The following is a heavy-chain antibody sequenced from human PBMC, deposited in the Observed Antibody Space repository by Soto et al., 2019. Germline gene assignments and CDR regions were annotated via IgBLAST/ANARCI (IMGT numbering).Heavy chain of an antibody. CDR1: GFTFSDYY. D-gene: IGHD2-2*01. CDR2: ISSSGSTI. J-gene: IGHJ6*02. V-gene: IGHV3-11*01. Sequence: PGGSLRLSCAASGFTFSDYYMSWIRQAPGKGLEWVSYISSSGSTIYYADSVKGRFTISRDNAKNSLYLQMNSLRAEDTAVYYCARDGGYCSSTSCLRGYYYYGMDVWGQGTTVTVSS. CDR3: ARDGGYCSSTSCLRGYYYYGMDV.